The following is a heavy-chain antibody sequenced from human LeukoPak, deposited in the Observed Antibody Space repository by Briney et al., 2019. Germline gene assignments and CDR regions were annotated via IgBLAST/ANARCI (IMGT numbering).Heavy chain of an antibody. CDR1: GGSFSGYY. Sequence: KPSETLSLTCAVYGGSFSGYYWSWIRQPPGKGLEWIGEINHSGSTNYNPSLKSRVTISVDTSKNQFSLKLSSVTAADTAVYYCAGGLRIVVGYYYYGMDVWGKGTTVTVSS. D-gene: IGHD2-2*01. CDR3: AGGLRIVVGYYYYGMDV. V-gene: IGHV4-34*01. J-gene: IGHJ6*04. CDR2: INHSGST.